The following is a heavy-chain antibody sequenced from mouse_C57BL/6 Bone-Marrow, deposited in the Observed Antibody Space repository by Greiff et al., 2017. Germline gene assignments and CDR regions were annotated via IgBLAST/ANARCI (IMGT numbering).Heavy chain of an antibody. J-gene: IGHJ1*03. D-gene: IGHD1-1*01. CDR1: GFNFKDDY. V-gene: IGHV14-4*01. CDR2: IDPENGDT. Sequence: DVKLQESGAELVRPGASVKLSCTASGFNFKDDYMPWVKQRPEQGLEWIGWIDPENGDTEYASKFQGKATITADTSSNTAYLQLSSLTSEDTAVYYCTPITTVVGGYFDVWGTGTTVTVSS. CDR3: TPITTVVGGYFDV.